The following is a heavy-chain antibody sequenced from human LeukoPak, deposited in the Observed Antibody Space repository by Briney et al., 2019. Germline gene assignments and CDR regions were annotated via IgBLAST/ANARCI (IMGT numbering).Heavy chain of an antibody. Sequence: GGSLRLSCAASGFTFSSYGMHWVRQAPGKGLQWVAVIPYDGSNKYYADSVKGRFNISRDNSKNTLYLQMNSLRAEDTAVYYCAKGNDYGDYDQQIGRYWGQGTLVTVSS. CDR2: IPYDGSNK. J-gene: IGHJ4*02. CDR1: GFTFSSYG. D-gene: IGHD4-17*01. V-gene: IGHV3-30*18. CDR3: AKGNDYGDYDQQIGRY.